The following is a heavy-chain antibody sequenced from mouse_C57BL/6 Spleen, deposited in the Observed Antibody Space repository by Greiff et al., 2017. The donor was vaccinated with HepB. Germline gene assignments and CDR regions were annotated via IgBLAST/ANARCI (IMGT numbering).Heavy chain of an antibody. CDR3: ARSRTGFHFDY. CDR1: GYTFTSYW. CDR2: INPSNGGT. J-gene: IGHJ2*01. D-gene: IGHD3-3*01. V-gene: IGHV1-53*01. Sequence: QVQLQQPGTELVKPGASVKLSCKASGYTFTSYWMHWVKQRPGQGLEWIGNINPSNGGTNYNEKFKSKATLTVDKSSSPAYMTLSSLTSEDSAVYYCARSRTGFHFDYWGQGTTLTVSS.